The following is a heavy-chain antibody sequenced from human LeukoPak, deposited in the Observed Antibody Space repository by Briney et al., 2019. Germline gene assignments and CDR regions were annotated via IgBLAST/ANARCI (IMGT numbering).Heavy chain of an antibody. D-gene: IGHD5-24*01. CDR3: AKGGDGYNSEFDY. V-gene: IGHV3-23*01. CDR2: ISGSGGST. CDR1: GFTFSSYA. Sequence: GGSLRLSCAASGFTFSSYAMSWVRQAPGKGLEWVSAISGSGGSTYYADSVKGRFTISRDNSKNTLYLQMNSLRAEDAAVYYCAKGGDGYNSEFDYWGQGTLVTASS. J-gene: IGHJ4*02.